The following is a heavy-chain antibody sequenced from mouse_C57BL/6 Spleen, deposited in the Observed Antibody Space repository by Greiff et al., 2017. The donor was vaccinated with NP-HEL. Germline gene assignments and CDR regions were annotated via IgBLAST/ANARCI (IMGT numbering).Heavy chain of an antibody. V-gene: IGHV1-15*01. J-gene: IGHJ4*01. CDR3: TPYGNYVGIYYAMDY. CDR1: GYTFTDYE. Sequence: QVQLQQSGAELVRPGASVTLSCKASGYTFTDYEMHWVKQTPVHGLEWIGAIDPETGGTAYNQKFKGKAMLTADKSSSTAYMELRSLTSEDSAVYYCTPYGNYVGIYYAMDYWGQGTSVTVSS. D-gene: IGHD2-1*01. CDR2: IDPETGGT.